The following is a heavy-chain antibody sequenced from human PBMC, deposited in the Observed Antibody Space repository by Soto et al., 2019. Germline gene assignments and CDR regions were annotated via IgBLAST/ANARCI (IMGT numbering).Heavy chain of an antibody. V-gene: IGHV4-30-4*01. Sequence: QVQLQESGPGLVKPSQTLSLTCTVSGGSISSGDYYWSWIRQPPGKGLEWIGYIYYSGSTYYNPSLKSRVTISVDTSKNQFSLKLSSVTAADTAVYYCARGTDIRLMGYGIAAAGTIDYWGQGTLVTVSS. D-gene: IGHD6-13*01. CDR1: GGSISSGDYY. CDR3: ARGTDIRLMGYGIAAAGTIDY. J-gene: IGHJ4*02. CDR2: IYYSGST.